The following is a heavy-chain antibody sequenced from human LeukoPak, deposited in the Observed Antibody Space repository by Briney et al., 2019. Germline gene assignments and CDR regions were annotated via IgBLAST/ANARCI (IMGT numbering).Heavy chain of an antibody. Sequence: AGGSLRLSCAASGFSFRNYWMGWVRQAPGKGLEWVANTKPDGSAEYYADSVRGRFTASRDNANNLLYLQMNRLRAEDTAVYCCARDGGLHTNFDYWGQGTLLTVSS. CDR3: ARDGGLHTNFDY. V-gene: IGHV3-7*01. D-gene: IGHD2-15*01. CDR2: TKPDGSAE. CDR1: GFSFRNYW. J-gene: IGHJ4*02.